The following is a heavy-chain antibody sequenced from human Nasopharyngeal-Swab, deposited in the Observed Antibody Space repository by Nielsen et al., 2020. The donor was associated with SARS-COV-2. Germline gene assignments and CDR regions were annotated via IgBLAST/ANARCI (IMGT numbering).Heavy chain of an antibody. CDR3: ARSLYYYYDSSGYSL. D-gene: IGHD3-22*01. Sequence: GESLKTSCAASGFPFSSYWMSWVRQAPGKGLEWVANIKQDGSEKYYVDSVKGRFTISRDNAKNSLYLQMNSLRAEDTAVYYCARSLYYYYDSSGYSLWGQGTLVTVSS. CDR2: IKQDGSEK. CDR1: GFPFSSYW. V-gene: IGHV3-7*01. J-gene: IGHJ4*02.